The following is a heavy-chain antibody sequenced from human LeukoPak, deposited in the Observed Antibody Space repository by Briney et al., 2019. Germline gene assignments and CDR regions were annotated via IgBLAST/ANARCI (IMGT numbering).Heavy chain of an antibody. V-gene: IGHV1-2*02. CDR2: INPNSGGT. D-gene: IGHD3-3*01. CDR3: ARGGGITIFGVVIY. CDR1: GYNFIGYY. Sequence: ASVKVSCKAPGYNFIGYYMHWVRQAPGQGLEWMGWINPNSGGTNYAQKFQGRVTMTRDTSISTAYMELSRLRSDDTAVYYCARGGGITIFGVVIYWGQGTLVTVSS. J-gene: IGHJ4*02.